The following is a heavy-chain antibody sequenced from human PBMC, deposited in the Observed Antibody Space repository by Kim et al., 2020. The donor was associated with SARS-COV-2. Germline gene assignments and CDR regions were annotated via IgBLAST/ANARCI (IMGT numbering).Heavy chain of an antibody. CDR2: IYYSGST. D-gene: IGHD2-2*01. J-gene: IGHJ5*02. Sequence: SETLSLTCTVSGGSISSGGYYWSWIRQHPGKGLEWIGYIYYSGSTYYNPSLKSRVTISVDTSKNQFSLKLSSVTAADTAVYYCARRGSYCSSTSCLNWFDPWGQGTLVTVSS. CDR1: GGSISSGGYY. V-gene: IGHV4-31*03. CDR3: ARRGSYCSSTSCLNWFDP.